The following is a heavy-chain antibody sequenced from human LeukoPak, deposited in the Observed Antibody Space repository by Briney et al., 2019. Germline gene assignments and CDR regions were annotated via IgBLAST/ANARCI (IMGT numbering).Heavy chain of an antibody. V-gene: IGHV3-7*01. Sequence: GGSLRLSCAASGFTFSSYWMSWVRQAPGKGLEWVANIKQDGSEKYYVDSVKGRFTISIDNAKNSLYLQMNSLRAEDTAVYYCAREGPTWIQLWNPPTNALDIWGQGTMVTVSS. J-gene: IGHJ3*02. CDR1: GFTFSSYW. D-gene: IGHD5-18*01. CDR3: AREGPTWIQLWNPPTNALDI. CDR2: IKQDGSEK.